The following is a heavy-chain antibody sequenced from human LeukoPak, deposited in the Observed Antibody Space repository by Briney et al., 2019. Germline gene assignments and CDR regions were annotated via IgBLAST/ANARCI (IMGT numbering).Heavy chain of an antibody. Sequence: GGSLRLSCTASGFTFSSLAIHWVRQAPGKGLEWVSGISGSGDATYYADSVRGRFTVSRDNSKNTLYLQMSSLRVEDTALYFCARVLSIGFHYDYWGPGTLVTVSS. D-gene: IGHD3-22*01. CDR1: GFTFSSLA. V-gene: IGHV3-23*01. CDR2: ISGSGDAT. J-gene: IGHJ4*02. CDR3: ARVLSIGFHYDY.